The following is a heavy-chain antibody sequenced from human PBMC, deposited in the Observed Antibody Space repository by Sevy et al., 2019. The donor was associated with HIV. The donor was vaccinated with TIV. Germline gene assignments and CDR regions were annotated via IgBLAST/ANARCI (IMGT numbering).Heavy chain of an antibody. CDR2: ISAYNGNT. CDR1: GYTFTSYG. J-gene: IGHJ4*02. V-gene: IGHV1-18*01. D-gene: IGHD4-17*01. Sequence: ASVKVSCKASGYTFTSYGISWVRQAPGQGLEWMGWISAYNGNTNYAQKLQGRVTMTTDTSTSTAYMELRGLRSDDTAVYYCARSRLPMTTVPKGDFDYWGQGTLVTISS. CDR3: ARSRLPMTTVPKGDFDY.